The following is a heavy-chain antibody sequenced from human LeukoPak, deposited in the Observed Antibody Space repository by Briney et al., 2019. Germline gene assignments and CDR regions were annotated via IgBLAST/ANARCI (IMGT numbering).Heavy chain of an antibody. CDR2: INHSGST. CDR3: ARARITMVRGVIIIRGGHFDS. Sequence: SDTLSLTCAVYGGSFSGYYWSWIRQPPGKGLEWIGEINHSGSTNYNPSLKSRVTISVDTSKNQFSLKLSSVTAADTAIYYCARARITMVRGVIIIRGGHFDSWGQGTLSPSPQ. V-gene: IGHV4-34*01. CDR1: GGSFSGYY. D-gene: IGHD3-10*01. J-gene: IGHJ4*02.